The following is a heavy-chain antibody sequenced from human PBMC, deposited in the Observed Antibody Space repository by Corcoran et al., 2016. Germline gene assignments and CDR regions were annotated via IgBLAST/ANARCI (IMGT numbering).Heavy chain of an antibody. CDR3: ARARKVVLRFLEWRYGMDV. CDR1: VYTFTSYY. D-gene: IGHD3-3*01. Sequence: QVQLVQSGAEVKKPGASVKVSCKASVYTFTSYYMHWVRQAPGQGLEWMGIINPSGGSTSYAQKFQGRVTMTRDTSTSTVYMELSSLRSEDTAVYYCARARKVVLRFLEWRYGMDVWGQGTTVTVSS. V-gene: IGHV1-46*01. J-gene: IGHJ6*02. CDR2: INPSGGST.